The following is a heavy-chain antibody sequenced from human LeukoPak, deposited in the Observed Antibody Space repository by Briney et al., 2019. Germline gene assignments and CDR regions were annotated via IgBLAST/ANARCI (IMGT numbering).Heavy chain of an antibody. CDR1: GFTFSSYS. J-gene: IGHJ5*02. CDR3: ASVGYSSSSGLDP. CDR2: IGSSSSYI. D-gene: IGHD6-13*01. Sequence: PGGSLRLSCAASGFTFSSYSMNWVRQAPGKGLEWVSSIGSSSSYIYYADSVKGRFTISRDNAKNSLYLQMNSLRAEDTAVYYCASVGYSSSSGLDPWGQGTLVTVSS. V-gene: IGHV3-21*01.